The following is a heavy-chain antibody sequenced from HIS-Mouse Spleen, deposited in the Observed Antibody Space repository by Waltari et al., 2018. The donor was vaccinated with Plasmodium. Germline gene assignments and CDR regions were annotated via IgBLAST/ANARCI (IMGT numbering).Heavy chain of an antibody. V-gene: IGHV1-8*01. CDR1: GYTFTSYD. CDR3: ARYYYDSSGYYYYYYYGMDV. Sequence: QVQLVQSGAEVKKPGASVKVSCKASGYTFTSYDINWVRQATGQGLEWMGWMNPNSGNTGYAKKFQGRVTMTRNTSISTAYMELSSLRSEDTAVYYCARYYYDSSGYYYYYYYGMDVWGQGTTVTVSS. J-gene: IGHJ6*02. CDR2: MNPNSGNT. D-gene: IGHD3-22*01.